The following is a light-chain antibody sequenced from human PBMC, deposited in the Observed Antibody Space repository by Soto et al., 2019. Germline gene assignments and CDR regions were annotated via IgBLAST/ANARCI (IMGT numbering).Light chain of an antibody. CDR2: WAS. Sequence: DIVMTQSPDSLAVSLGERATINCKSSQTILSRSKNKDSLAWFQQRPGQPPKLLINWASTRESGVPDRFSGSGSGTAVTITISSRQAEDVEVYYCQQYYGTPTFGQGTKVEIK. CDR1: QTILSRSKNKDS. CDR3: QQYYGTPT. J-gene: IGKJ1*01. V-gene: IGKV4-1*01.